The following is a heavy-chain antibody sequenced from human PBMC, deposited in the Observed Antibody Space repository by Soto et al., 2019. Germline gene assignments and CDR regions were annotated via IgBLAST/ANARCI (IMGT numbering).Heavy chain of an antibody. CDR3: ARDRSTYGGGGTGEVKENWFDP. D-gene: IGHD2-8*01. V-gene: IGHV4-59*01. Sequence: LSLTCSVSGGSISRYYWSWIRQPPGKGLEWIGYAYYSGDTGYNPSLKSRVTMAVDTSKNQVSLKLSSVTAADTAVYYCARDRSTYGGGGTGEVKENWFDPWGQGALVTVSS. CDR1: GGSISRYY. CDR2: AYYSGDT. J-gene: IGHJ5*02.